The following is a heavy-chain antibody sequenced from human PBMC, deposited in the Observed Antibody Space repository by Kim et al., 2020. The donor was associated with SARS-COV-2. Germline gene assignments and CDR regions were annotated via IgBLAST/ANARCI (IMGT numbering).Heavy chain of an antibody. Sequence: RVAISVDTSKNQFSLKLSSVTAADTAVYYCARDLGRYYGSGSRKGYAFDIWGQGTMVTVSS. J-gene: IGHJ3*02. CDR3: ARDLGRYYGSGSRKGYAFDI. D-gene: IGHD3-10*01. V-gene: IGHV4-59*01.